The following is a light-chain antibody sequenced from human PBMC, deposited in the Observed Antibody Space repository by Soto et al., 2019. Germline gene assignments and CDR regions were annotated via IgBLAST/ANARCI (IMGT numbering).Light chain of an antibody. CDR3: CSDVGSGIYV. J-gene: IGLJ1*01. V-gene: IGLV2-23*02. Sequence: QSALTQPASVSGSPGQSITISCTGTSSDVGRYNFVSWYQQHPGKVPKLMIYEVTKRPSGVSDRFSGSKSGNTASLTISGLQAEDEDDYYCCSDVGSGIYVFGTGTQLTVL. CDR2: EVT. CDR1: SSDVGRYNF.